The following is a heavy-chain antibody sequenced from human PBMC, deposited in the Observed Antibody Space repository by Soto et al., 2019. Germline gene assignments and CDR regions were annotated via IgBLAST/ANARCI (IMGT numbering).Heavy chain of an antibody. CDR3: AREPYDSSGYYELGFEY. Sequence: EWMGIINPSGGSTSYAQKFQVRVTMTRDTSTSTVYMELSSLRSEDTAVYYCAREPYDSSGYYELGFEYWGQGTMVTVSS. CDR2: INPSGGST. J-gene: IGHJ4*02. D-gene: IGHD3-22*01. V-gene: IGHV1-46*01.